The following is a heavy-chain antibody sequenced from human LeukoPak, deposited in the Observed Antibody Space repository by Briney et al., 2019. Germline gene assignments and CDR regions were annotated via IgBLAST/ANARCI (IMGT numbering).Heavy chain of an antibody. CDR1: GGSFSGYY. D-gene: IGHD3-10*01. J-gene: IGHJ5*02. Sequence: PSETLSLTCAVYGGSFSGYYWSWIRQPPGEGLEWIGEINHSGSTNYNPSLKSRVTISVDTSKNQFSLKLSSVTAADTAVYYCARRGGANWFDPWGQGTLVTVSS. CDR2: INHSGST. CDR3: ARRGGANWFDP. V-gene: IGHV4-34*01.